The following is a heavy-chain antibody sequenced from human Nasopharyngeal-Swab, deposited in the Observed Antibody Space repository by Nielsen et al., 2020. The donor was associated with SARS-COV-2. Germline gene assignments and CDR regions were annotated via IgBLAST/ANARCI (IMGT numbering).Heavy chain of an antibody. CDR3: AVALYDYYYYGMDV. CDR2: IIPILGIA. CDR1: GGTFSSYA. J-gene: IGHJ6*02. Sequence: SVKVSCKASGGTFSSYAISWVRQAPGQGLEWMGRIIPILGIANYAQKFQGRVTITAVKSTSTAYMELSSLRSEDTAVYYCAVALYDYYYYGMDVWGQGTTVTVSS. V-gene: IGHV1-69*04. D-gene: IGHD2-15*01.